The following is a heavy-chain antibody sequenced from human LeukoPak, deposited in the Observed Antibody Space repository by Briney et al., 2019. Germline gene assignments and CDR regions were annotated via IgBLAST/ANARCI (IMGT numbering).Heavy chain of an antibody. D-gene: IGHD4-17*01. V-gene: IGHV3-23*01. Sequence: GGSLRLSCAASGFTFRNYAMIWVRQAPGRGLDWVSAIRSGGGGTLYADSVKGRFTISRDNSKNTLFLQMNNMRAEDTAVYYCARDPNGDYVGAFEMWGPGTKVTVS. J-gene: IGHJ3*02. CDR1: GFTFRNYA. CDR3: ARDPNGDYVGAFEM. CDR2: IRSGGGGT.